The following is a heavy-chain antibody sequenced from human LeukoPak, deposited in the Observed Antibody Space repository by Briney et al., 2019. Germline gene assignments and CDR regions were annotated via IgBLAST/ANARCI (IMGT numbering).Heavy chain of an antibody. CDR1: GDSVSSNSAS. Sequence: SQTLSLTCAISGDSVSSNSASWNWIRQSPSRGLEWLGKTYYRSKWYNDFAGSVKSRITINPDISKNQFSLQLNSVTPEDTAVYYCARADTSAFDSWGQGTLVTVSS. D-gene: IGHD3-16*01. CDR2: TYYRSKWYN. V-gene: IGHV6-1*01. CDR3: ARADTSAFDS. J-gene: IGHJ4*02.